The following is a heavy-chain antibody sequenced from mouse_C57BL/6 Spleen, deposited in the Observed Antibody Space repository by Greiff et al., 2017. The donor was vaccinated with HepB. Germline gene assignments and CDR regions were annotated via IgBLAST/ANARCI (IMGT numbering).Heavy chain of an antibody. CDR3: ARWVITTVVAPWYFDV. Sequence: QVQLQQSGAELVKPGASVKISCKASGYAFSSYWMNWVKQRPGKGLEWIGQIYPGDGDTNYNGKFKGKATLTADKSSSTAYMQLSSLTSEDSAVYFCARWVITTVVAPWYFDVWGTGTTVTVSS. V-gene: IGHV1-80*01. J-gene: IGHJ1*03. CDR1: GYAFSSYW. D-gene: IGHD1-1*01. CDR2: IYPGDGDT.